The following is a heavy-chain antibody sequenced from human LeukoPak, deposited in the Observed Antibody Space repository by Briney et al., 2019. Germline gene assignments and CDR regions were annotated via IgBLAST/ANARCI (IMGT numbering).Heavy chain of an antibody. Sequence: GCALRLSCAASGFAFDEYTMHWLRQAQGKGLERVSLISVDGGRMYYADSVRGRFTISRDNTKNSLFLQMNNLRIEDTALYYCTKDRYCSSSSCPTDHWGQGTLVTVSS. CDR1: GFAFDEYT. D-gene: IGHD2-2*01. CDR3: TKDRYCSSSSCPTDH. J-gene: IGHJ4*02. V-gene: IGHV3-43*02. CDR2: ISVDGGRM.